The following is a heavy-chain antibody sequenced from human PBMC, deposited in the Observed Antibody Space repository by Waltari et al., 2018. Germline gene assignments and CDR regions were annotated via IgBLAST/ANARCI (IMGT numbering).Heavy chain of an antibody. CDR3: ARGRSYYPFDY. CDR2: INHSGST. D-gene: IGHD1-26*01. Sequence: QVQLRQWGAGLLKPSETLSLTCAVYGGSFSGYYWSWIRQPPGKGLEWIGEINHSGSTNYNPSLKSRVTISVDTSKNQFSLKLSSVTAADTAVYYCARGRSYYPFDYWGQGTLVTVSS. CDR1: GGSFSGYY. V-gene: IGHV4-34*01. J-gene: IGHJ4*02.